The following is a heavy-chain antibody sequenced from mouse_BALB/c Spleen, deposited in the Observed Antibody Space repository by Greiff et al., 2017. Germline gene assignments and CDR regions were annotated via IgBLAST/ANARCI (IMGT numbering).Heavy chain of an antibody. J-gene: IGHJ3*01. Sequence: LVKTGASVKISCKASGYSFTGYYMHWVKQSHGKSLEWIGYISCYNGATSYNQKFKGKATFTVETSSSTAYMQFNSLTSEDSAVYYCARSLRYEIAYWGQGTLVTVSA. D-gene: IGHD2-14*01. V-gene: IGHV1S34*01. CDR1: GYSFTGYY. CDR2: ISCYNGAT. CDR3: ARSLRYEIAY.